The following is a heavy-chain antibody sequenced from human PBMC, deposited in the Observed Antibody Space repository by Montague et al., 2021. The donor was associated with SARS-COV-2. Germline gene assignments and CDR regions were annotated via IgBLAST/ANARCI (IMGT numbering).Heavy chain of an antibody. CDR2: INHRGSS. D-gene: IGHD3-3*02. J-gene: IGHJ3*02. V-gene: IGHV4-34*01. Sequence: SETLSLTCAVYGGSFSDYYWTWIRQPPGKGLEWIGEINHRGSSNYNPSLKSRVTISVDTSKSQISLKLTSVTAADTAQYYCARAQVTIFAFLIMLPAAGALDIWGQGTAVTVSS. CDR3: ARAQVTIFAFLIMLPAAGALDI. CDR1: GGSFSDYY.